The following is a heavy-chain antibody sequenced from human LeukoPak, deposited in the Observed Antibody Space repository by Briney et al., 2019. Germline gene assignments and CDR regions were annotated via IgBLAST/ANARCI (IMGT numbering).Heavy chain of an antibody. J-gene: IGHJ4*02. D-gene: IGHD3-22*01. CDR2: IYYSGST. Sequence: SQTLSLTRTVSGGSISSGGYYWSWIRQHPGKGLEWIGYIYYSGSTYYNPSLKSRVTISVDTSKNQFSLKLSSVTAADTAVYYCARSGDSSGYYYWGQGTLVTVSS. CDR1: GGSISSGGYY. V-gene: IGHV4-31*03. CDR3: ARSGDSSGYYY.